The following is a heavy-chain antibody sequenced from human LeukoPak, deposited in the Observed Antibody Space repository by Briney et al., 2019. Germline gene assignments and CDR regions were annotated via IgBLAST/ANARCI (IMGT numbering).Heavy chain of an antibody. V-gene: IGHV3-30*02. CDR2: IRYDGTNK. CDR1: GFTFGTYG. Sequence: GGSLRLSCAASGFTFGTYGIHWVRQAPGKGLGWVAFIRYDGTNKWYADSVKGRFTISRDNSKNMLYLQMNSLRAEDTAVYHCAKDRDYGDYPSAYYYYMDVWGKGTTVTVSS. D-gene: IGHD4-17*01. CDR3: AKDRDYGDYPSAYYYYMDV. J-gene: IGHJ6*03.